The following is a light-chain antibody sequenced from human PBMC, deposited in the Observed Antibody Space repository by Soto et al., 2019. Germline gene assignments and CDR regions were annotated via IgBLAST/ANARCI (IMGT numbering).Light chain of an antibody. CDR1: QSVSGW. Sequence: DIQMTQSPATLSASVGDTVTVTCRASQSVSGWLAWYKQKPGEAPKLLIYDASALPRGVPSRFRGSGSGTDFTLTISSLKPEDFATYYCLQDYNYPRTFGQGTKVEIK. CDR2: DAS. J-gene: IGKJ1*01. CDR3: LQDYNYPRT. V-gene: IGKV1-5*01.